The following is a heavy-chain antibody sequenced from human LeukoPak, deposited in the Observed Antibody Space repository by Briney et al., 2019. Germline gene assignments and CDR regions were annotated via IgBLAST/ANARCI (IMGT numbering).Heavy chain of an antibody. CDR2: MNPNSGNT. Sequence: ASVKVSCKASGYTFTSYDINWVRQATGQGLEWMGWMNPNSGNTGYAQKFQGRVTMTRNTSIGTAYMELSSLRSEDTAVYYCASDLGYCSGGSCFNWFDPWGQGTLVTVSS. V-gene: IGHV1-8*01. D-gene: IGHD2-15*01. CDR3: ASDLGYCSGGSCFNWFDP. CDR1: GYTFTSYD. J-gene: IGHJ5*02.